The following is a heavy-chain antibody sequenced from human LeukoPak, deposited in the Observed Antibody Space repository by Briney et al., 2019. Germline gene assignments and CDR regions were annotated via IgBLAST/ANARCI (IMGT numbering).Heavy chain of an antibody. J-gene: IGHJ3*01. CDR1: GFTFSSYA. CDR2: ISNSGGTT. CDR3: ARSSLFQDHAFDF. Sequence: GGSLRLSCAASGFTFSSYAMSWVRQAPGKGLEWVSTISNSGGTTYYADSVKGRFTISRDNAKNSLYLQMNSLRAEDTALFYCARSSLFQDHAFDFWGQGTMVTVSS. D-gene: IGHD3-16*02. V-gene: IGHV3-23*01.